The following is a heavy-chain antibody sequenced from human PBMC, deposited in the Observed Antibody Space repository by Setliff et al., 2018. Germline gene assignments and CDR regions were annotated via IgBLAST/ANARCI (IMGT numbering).Heavy chain of an antibody. Sequence: GASVKVSCKASGGTFNMFSIHWVRQAPGQGLEWMGGTIPVFGTANYAQKFRDRVTITADDSSSTAYMEVSSLRSDDTAVYYCARRLAGFRNSHSFDSWGQGTLVTVSS. J-gene: IGHJ4*02. CDR3: ARRLAGFRNSHSFDS. D-gene: IGHD2-21*01. V-gene: IGHV1-69*13. CDR1: GGTFNMFS. CDR2: TIPVFGTA.